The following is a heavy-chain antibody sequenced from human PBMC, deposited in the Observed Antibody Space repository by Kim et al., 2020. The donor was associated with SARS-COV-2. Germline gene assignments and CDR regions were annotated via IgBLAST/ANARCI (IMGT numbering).Heavy chain of an antibody. CDR2: ITDRGETK. Sequence: GGSLRLSCSASGFNLGDYYMGWLRQAPGEGLEWISHITDRGETKSYADSVRGRFIISRDNRRKSLFLQMYSLRVDDTATYYCARDPFNMLYMFTFDLWGQGTSLIVSS. J-gene: IGHJ3*01. CDR3: ARDPFNMLYMFTFDL. CDR1: GFNLGDYY. V-gene: IGHV3-11*01. D-gene: IGHD2-8*01.